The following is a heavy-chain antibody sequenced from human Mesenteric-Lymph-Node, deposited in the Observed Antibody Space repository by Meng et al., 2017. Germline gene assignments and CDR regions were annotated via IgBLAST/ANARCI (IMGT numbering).Heavy chain of an antibody. CDR1: GFTFSDYE. CDR2: ISGSGTPI. D-gene: IGHD5/OR15-5a*01. CDR3: ARKKPGTVYFDP. V-gene: IGHV3-48*03. J-gene: IGHJ5*02. Sequence: GGSLRLSCAASGFTFSDYEMNWIRQAPGKGLEWVSYISGSGTPIYYADSVRGRFTISRDNAQNSVHLQMSGLRAEDTALYYCARKKPGTVYFDPWGQGTLVTVSS.